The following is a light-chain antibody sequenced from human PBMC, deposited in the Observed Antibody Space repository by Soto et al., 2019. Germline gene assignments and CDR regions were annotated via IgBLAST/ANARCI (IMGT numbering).Light chain of an antibody. J-gene: IGLJ1*01. CDR3: SSYAGSKAV. CDR2: EVS. V-gene: IGLV2-8*01. CDR1: SGDVGGYNY. Sequence: QSVLTQPPSASGSPGQSVTISCTGTSGDVGGYNYVSWYQQHPGKAPNLMIYEVSKRPSGVPDRFSGSKSGNTASLTVSGLQAEDEADYYCSSYAGSKAVFGTGTKVTVL.